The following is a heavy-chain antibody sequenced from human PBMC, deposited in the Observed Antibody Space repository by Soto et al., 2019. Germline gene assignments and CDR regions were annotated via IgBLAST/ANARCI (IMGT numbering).Heavy chain of an antibody. D-gene: IGHD5-12*01. CDR3: AKDRDIAYHLEGGFYYSGMDV. CDR2: ITDVGDPT. V-gene: IGHV3-23*01. J-gene: IGHJ6*02. CDR1: VVTFGAYA. Sequence: PGGSLRLSCAASVVTFGAYAMSWVRQAPGKGLEWVSTITDVGDPTYYADSVKGRFTISRDNSKNTLFLQMNSLRAEDTARYYCAKDRDIAYHLEGGFYYSGMDVWGQGTTVTVSS.